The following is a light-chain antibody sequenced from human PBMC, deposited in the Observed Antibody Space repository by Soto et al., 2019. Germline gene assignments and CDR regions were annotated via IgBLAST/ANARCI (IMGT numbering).Light chain of an antibody. CDR1: QDIGIY. Sequence: DIQMTQSPSSLSASVGDRVTITCQASQDIGIYLHWYQQKPGKAPKLLIYDASNLEIGVPSRFSGSGSGTDFTLTISSLQPEDYATYYCQYYNSLPVTFGGGNKMEIK. CDR3: QYYNSLPVT. CDR2: DAS. V-gene: IGKV1-33*01. J-gene: IGKJ4*01.